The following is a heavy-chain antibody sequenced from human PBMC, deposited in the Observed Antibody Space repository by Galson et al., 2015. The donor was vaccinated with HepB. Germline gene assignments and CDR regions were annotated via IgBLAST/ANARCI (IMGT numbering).Heavy chain of an antibody. D-gene: IGHD3-10*01. J-gene: IGHJ4*02. CDR2: IYYSGST. V-gene: IGHV4-59*08. CDR3: AAQGVRGVNIDY. CDR1: GGSISSYY. Sequence: LSLTCTVSGGSISSYYWSWIRQPPGKGLEWIGYIYYSGSTNYNPSLKSRVTISVDTSKNQFSLKLSSVTAADTAVYYCAAQGVRGVNIDYWGQGTLVTVSS.